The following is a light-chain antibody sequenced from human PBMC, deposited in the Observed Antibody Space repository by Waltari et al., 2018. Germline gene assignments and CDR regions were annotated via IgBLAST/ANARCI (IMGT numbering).Light chain of an antibody. J-gene: IGLJ3*02. V-gene: IGLV4-69*01. CDR1: SGHSSNI. CDR2: VNSDGSH. CDR3: QTGGHGTWV. Sequence: QLVVTQSPSASASLGASVKLTCTLSSGHSSNIIAWLQQQPEKGPPDLMKVNSDGSHSRGDGIPDRFSGSSFGAERYLTISSLQAEDEADYYCQTGGHGTWVFGGGTKLTIL.